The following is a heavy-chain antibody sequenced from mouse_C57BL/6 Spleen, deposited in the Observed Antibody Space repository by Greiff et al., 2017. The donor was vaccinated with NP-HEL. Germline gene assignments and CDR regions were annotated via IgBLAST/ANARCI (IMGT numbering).Heavy chain of an antibody. D-gene: IGHD1-1*01. CDR2: IYPRDGST. V-gene: IGHV1-85*01. J-gene: IGHJ1*03. Sequence: VQLQQSGPELVKPGASVKLSCKASGYTFTSYDINWVKQRPGQGLEWIGWIYPRDGSTKYNEKFKGKATLTVDTSSSTAYMELHSLTSEDSAVYFCARPYYYGSSYGVWYFDVWGTGTTVTVSS. CDR3: ARPYYYGSSYGVWYFDV. CDR1: GYTFTSYD.